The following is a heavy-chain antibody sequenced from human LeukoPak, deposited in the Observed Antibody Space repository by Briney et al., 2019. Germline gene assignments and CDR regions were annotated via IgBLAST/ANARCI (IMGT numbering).Heavy chain of an antibody. CDR1: GFTFSSYW. Sequence: GGSLRLSCAASGFTFSSYWMSWVRQAPGKGLEWVANIKQDGSEKYYVDSVKGRFTISRDNAKNSLYLQMNSLRAEDTAVYCCARDVLRGAAATDYWGQGTLVTVSS. CDR2: IKQDGSEK. CDR3: ARDVLRGAAATDY. D-gene: IGHD6-13*01. V-gene: IGHV3-7*01. J-gene: IGHJ4*02.